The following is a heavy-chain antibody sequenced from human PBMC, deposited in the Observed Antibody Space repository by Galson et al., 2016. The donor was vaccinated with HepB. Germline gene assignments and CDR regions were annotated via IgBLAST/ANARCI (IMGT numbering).Heavy chain of an antibody. Sequence: SVKVSCKASGDTFSRYGFSWVRQAPGQGLEWMGGIVPILETTNYAHRFRGRVTITADNSTTTAYMELSSLSVDDTAVYYCARGTKVYYYYAMDIWGQGTTVTGSS. J-gene: IGHJ6*02. CDR1: GDTFSRYG. V-gene: IGHV1-69*10. CDR3: ARGTKVYYYYAMDI. CDR2: IVPILETT.